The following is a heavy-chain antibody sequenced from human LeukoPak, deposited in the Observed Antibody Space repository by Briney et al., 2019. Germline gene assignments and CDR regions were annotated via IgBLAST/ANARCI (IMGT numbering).Heavy chain of an antibody. CDR1: GFTFSSYS. J-gene: IGHJ4*02. V-gene: IGHV3-21*01. CDR3: ARDAGLNTRYSSSWISDY. D-gene: IGHD6-13*01. Sequence: GGSLRLSSAASGFTFSSYSMNWVRQAPGKGLEWVSSISSSSSYIYYADSVKGRFTISRDNAKNSPYLQMNSLRAEDTAVYYCARDAGLNTRYSSSWISDYWGQGTLVTVSS. CDR2: ISSSSSYI.